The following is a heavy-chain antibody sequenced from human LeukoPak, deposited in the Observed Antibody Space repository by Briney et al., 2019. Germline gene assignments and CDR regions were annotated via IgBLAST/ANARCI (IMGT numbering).Heavy chain of an antibody. CDR2: IYWNNDN. J-gene: IGHJ4*02. Sequence: SGPTLVNPTPTLTLTCTFSGFSLSTSGVGVGWIRQPPGKALEWLALIYWNNDNRYSPSLKSRLTIAKDTSKNQVVLTMTNMDPVDTGTYFCAHYGDYRFLYYFDYWGQGTLVTVSS. V-gene: IGHV2-5*01. CDR1: GFSLSTSGVG. D-gene: IGHD4-17*01. CDR3: AHYGDYRFLYYFDY.